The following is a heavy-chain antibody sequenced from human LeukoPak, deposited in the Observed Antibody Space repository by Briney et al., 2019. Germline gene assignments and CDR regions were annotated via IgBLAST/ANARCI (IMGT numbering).Heavy chain of an antibody. Sequence: GGSLRLSCVVSGFTFSSNWMNWVRQAPGKGLEWVANIKSDGSEKYYADSVKGRFTISRDNAKNSLYLQMNSLKAEDTAVYYCASGSGWRQLYWGQGTLVTVSS. J-gene: IGHJ4*02. V-gene: IGHV3-7*01. CDR1: GFTFSSNW. D-gene: IGHD5-24*01. CDR3: ASGSGWRQLY. CDR2: IKSDGSEK.